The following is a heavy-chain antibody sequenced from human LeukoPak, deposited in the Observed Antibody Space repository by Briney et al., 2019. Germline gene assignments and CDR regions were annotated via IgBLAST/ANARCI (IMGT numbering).Heavy chain of an antibody. CDR2: ISAYNGDT. D-gene: IGHD3-16*01. Sequence: ASVKVSCKASGYTFTSYGISWVRQAPGQGLEWMGWISAYNGDTNYAQKLQGRVTMTTDTSTSTAYMELRSLRSDDTAVYYCARGSSLHMMDAFDIWGQGTMVTVSS. CDR1: GYTFTSYG. V-gene: IGHV1-18*01. J-gene: IGHJ3*02. CDR3: ARGSSLHMMDAFDI.